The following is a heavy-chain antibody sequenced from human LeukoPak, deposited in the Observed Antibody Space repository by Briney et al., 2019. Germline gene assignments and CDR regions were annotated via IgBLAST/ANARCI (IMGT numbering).Heavy chain of an antibody. V-gene: IGHV3-21*06. CDR1: GFTFSSYI. CDR2: ISSSNNYL. Sequence: GGSLRLSCAASGFTFSSYIMNWVRQAPGKGLEWVSSISSSNNYLYYADSVKGRFTISRDNAKNSLYLQMNSLRAEDTAVYYCARHYYDSSGYYEYSFAYWGQGTLVTVSS. J-gene: IGHJ4*02. CDR3: ARHYYDSSGYYEYSFAY. D-gene: IGHD3-22*01.